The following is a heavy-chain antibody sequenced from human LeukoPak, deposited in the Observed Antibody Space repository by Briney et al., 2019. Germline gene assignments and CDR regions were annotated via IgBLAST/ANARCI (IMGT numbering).Heavy chain of an antibody. CDR2: ISYDGSNK. Sequence: GGSLRLSCAASGFTFSSYAMHWVRQAPGKGLEWVAVISYDGSNKYYADSVKGRFTISRDNSKNSLYPQMNSLRTEDTALYYCAKGSGVGATGLYYFDYWGQGTLVTVSS. D-gene: IGHD1-26*01. V-gene: IGHV3-30-3*01. J-gene: IGHJ4*02. CDR1: GFTFSSYA. CDR3: AKGSGVGATGLYYFDY.